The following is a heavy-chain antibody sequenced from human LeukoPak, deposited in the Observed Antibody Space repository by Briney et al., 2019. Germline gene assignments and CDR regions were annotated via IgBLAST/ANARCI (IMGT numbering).Heavy chain of an antibody. J-gene: IGHJ4*02. CDR3: ARDPFTMVRGVISDDDY. V-gene: IGHV1-2*02. D-gene: IGHD3-10*01. CDR1: GYTFIGYY. CDR2: INPNSGGT. Sequence: ASVKVSCKASGYTFIGYYMRWVRQAPGQGLEWMGWINPNSGGTNYAQKFQGRVTMTRDTSISTAYMELSRLRSDDTAVYYFARDPFTMVRGVISDDDYWGQGTLVTVSS.